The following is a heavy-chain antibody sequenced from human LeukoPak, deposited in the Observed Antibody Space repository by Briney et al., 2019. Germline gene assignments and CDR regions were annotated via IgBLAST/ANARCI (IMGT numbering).Heavy chain of an antibody. CDR3: AREHSSSWYGRGNFDY. CDR2: IYYSGST. J-gene: IGHJ4*02. Sequence: TSETLSLTCTVSGGSISSSSYYWGWIRQPPGKGLEWIGSIYYSGSTYYNPSLKSRVTISVDTSKNQFSLKLSSVTAADTAVYYCAREHSSSWYGRGNFDYWGQGTLVTVSS. V-gene: IGHV4-39*07. CDR1: GGSISSSSYY. D-gene: IGHD6-13*01.